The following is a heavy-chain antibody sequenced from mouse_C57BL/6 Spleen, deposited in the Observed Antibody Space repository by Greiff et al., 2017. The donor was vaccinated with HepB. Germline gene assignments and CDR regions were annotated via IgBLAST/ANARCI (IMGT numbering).Heavy chain of an antibody. CDR1: GYAFSSSW. Sequence: VKLMESGPELVKPGASVKISCKASGYAFSSSWMNWVKQRPGKGLEWIGRIYPGDGDTNYNGKFKGKATLTADKSSSTAYMQLSSLTSEDSAVYFCARPYYGSSSWFAYWGQGTLVTVSA. J-gene: IGHJ3*01. CDR3: ARPYYGSSSWFAY. D-gene: IGHD1-1*01. CDR2: IYPGDGDT. V-gene: IGHV1-82*01.